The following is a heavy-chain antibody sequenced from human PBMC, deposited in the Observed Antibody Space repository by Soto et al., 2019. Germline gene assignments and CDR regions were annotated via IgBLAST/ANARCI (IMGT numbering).Heavy chain of an antibody. D-gene: IGHD6-6*01. CDR1: GYTFTNYG. V-gene: IGHV1-18*01. CDR3: ARDMRQLAPYLYFGLDV. Sequence: ASVKVSCKASGYTFTNYGISWVRQAPGQGLEWMGWISAYNSNTEYAEKFQGRVTMTSDTSTTTAYLELRSLRSDDTALYYCARDMRQLAPYLYFGLDVWGQGTAVTAP. CDR2: ISAYNSNT. J-gene: IGHJ6*02.